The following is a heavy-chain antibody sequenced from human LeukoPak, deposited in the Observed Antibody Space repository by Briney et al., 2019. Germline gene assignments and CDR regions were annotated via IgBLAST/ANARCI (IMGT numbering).Heavy chain of an antibody. J-gene: IGHJ4*02. V-gene: IGHV3-48*01. Sequence: GGSLRLSCAASGFTFSSYSMNWVRQAPGKGLEWVSYISTSSSSVYYADSVKGRFTISRDNAKNSLYLQMNSLRAEDTAVYYCARGVRTFDYWGQGTLVTVSS. CDR2: ISTSSSSV. D-gene: IGHD3-16*02. CDR1: GFTFSSYS. CDR3: ARGVRTFDY.